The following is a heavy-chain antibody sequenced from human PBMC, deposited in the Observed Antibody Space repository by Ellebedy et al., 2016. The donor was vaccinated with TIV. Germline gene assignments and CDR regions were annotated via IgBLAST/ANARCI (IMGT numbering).Heavy chain of an antibody. CDR3: ARDQWLGRAYYFDS. Sequence: GESLKISCEASGFTFSNYWMTWVRQAPGKGLEWVANIKQDGSEKTYVDSVKGRFSISRDNTKSSLYLQMNSLTADDTAVYYCARDQWLGRAYYFDSWGQGTLVTVSS. V-gene: IGHV3-7*01. D-gene: IGHD6-19*01. CDR1: GFTFSNYW. J-gene: IGHJ4*02. CDR2: IKQDGSEK.